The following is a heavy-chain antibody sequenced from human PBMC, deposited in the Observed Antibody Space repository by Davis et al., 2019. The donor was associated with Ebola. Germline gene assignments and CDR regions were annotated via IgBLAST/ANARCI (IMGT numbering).Heavy chain of an antibody. CDR2: IKQDGSEK. CDR1: GFTFSSYW. D-gene: IGHD1-1*01. Sequence: PGGSLRLSCAASGFTFSSYWMSWVRQAPGKGLEWVANIKQDGSEKYYVDSVKGRFTISRDNAKNSLYLQMNSLRAEDTAVYYCAASETGTTWAFDIWGQGTMVTVSS. CDR3: AASETGTTWAFDI. J-gene: IGHJ3*02. V-gene: IGHV3-7*03.